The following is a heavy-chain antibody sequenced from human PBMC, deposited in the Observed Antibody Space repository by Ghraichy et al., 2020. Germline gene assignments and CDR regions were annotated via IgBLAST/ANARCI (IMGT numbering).Heavy chain of an antibody. Sequence: GGSLRLSCAASGFTVSDKYMSWARQAPGKGLDWVSIIHSDSTTYYADSVRGRFTISRDTTKNTLYLQMNSLRAEDTAVYYCAKDVGRGGGSCFHHWGQGTLVTVSS. CDR2: IHSDSTT. CDR1: GFTVSDKY. CDR3: AKDVGRGGGSCFHH. D-gene: IGHD2-15*01. V-gene: IGHV3-66*01. J-gene: IGHJ1*01.